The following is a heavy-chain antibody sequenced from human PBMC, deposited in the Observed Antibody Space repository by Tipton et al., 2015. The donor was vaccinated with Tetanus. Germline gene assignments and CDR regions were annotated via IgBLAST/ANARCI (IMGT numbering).Heavy chain of an antibody. D-gene: IGHD4-17*01. CDR2: ISYTGTT. J-gene: IGHJ3*01. Sequence: TLSLTCAVSGGSITNGGYYWSWIRQHPGKGLDWIGYISYTGTTHYNPSLKSRVTISLDRSKNRFSLKLTSVTAADAAVYYCARPSTTVTPRAFDVWGQGTMVTVSS. V-gene: IGHV4-31*11. CDR1: GGSITNGGYY. CDR3: ARPSTTVTPRAFDV.